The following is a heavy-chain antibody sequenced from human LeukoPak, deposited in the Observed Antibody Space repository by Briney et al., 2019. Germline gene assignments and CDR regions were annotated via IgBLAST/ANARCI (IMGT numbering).Heavy chain of an antibody. J-gene: IGHJ4*02. CDR3: ARHYYDRSGSYSFDY. CDR1: GGSITSYY. D-gene: IGHD3-22*01. CDR2: IYSSGST. Sequence: SETLSLTCTVSGGSITSYYWSWIRQPPGKGLEWMGYIYSSGSTNYNPSLKSRVTISVDTSRNLFSLKLNSVTAADTAVYFCARHYYDRSGSYSFDYWGQGALVTVSS. V-gene: IGHV4-59*08.